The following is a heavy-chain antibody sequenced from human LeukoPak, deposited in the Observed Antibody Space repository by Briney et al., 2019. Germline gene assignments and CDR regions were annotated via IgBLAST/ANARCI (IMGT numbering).Heavy chain of an antibody. Sequence: PSETLSLTCTVSGGSISSFHWSWIRQPPGKGLEWIAYIHYSGRTNYNPSLKSRVTISVDTSKNQFSLKLISVTAADTAVYFCASGSGWNDAFDFWGQGTMVTASS. CDR2: IHYSGRT. D-gene: IGHD6-19*01. J-gene: IGHJ3*01. CDR1: GGSISSFH. CDR3: ASGSGWNDAFDF. V-gene: IGHV4-59*01.